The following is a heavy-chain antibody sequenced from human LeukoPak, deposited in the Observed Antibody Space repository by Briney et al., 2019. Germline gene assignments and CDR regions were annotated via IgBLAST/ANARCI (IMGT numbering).Heavy chain of an antibody. CDR1: GGSFSGYY. Sequence: SETLSLTCAVYGGSFSGYYWSWIRQPPGKGLEWIGEINHSGSTNYNPSLKSRVTISVDTSENQFSLKLSSVTAADTAVYYCAREIRSYGSGSYYNRGYYYYYGMDVWGKGTTVTVSS. CDR2: INHSGST. J-gene: IGHJ6*04. D-gene: IGHD3-10*01. CDR3: AREIRSYGSGSYYNRGYYYYYGMDV. V-gene: IGHV4-34*01.